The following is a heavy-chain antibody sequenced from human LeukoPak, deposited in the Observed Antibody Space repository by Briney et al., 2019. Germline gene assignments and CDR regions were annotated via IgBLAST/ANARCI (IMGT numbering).Heavy chain of an antibody. Sequence: GGSLRLSCAASGFTFSTYAVNWVRQAPGKGLEWVSAITGSGGATYYADSVKGRFTISRDNSKNTLYLQMNSLRAEDTAVYYCAKHSSSWYWEPFDYWGQGTLVTVSS. D-gene: IGHD6-13*01. J-gene: IGHJ4*02. CDR2: ITGSGGAT. CDR3: AKHSSSWYWEPFDY. CDR1: GFTFSTYA. V-gene: IGHV3-23*01.